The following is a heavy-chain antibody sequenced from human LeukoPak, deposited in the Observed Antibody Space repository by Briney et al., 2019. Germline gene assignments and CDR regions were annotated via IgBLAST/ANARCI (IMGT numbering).Heavy chain of an antibody. V-gene: IGHV3-66*01. CDR3: ARDRGSPLLGGY. CDR2: IYSGGST. J-gene: IGHJ4*02. Sequence: GGSLRLSCAASGFTVSSNYMSWVRQAPGKGLEWVSVIYSGGSTYYADSVKGRFTISRDNSKNTLYLQMNSLRAEDTAVYYCARDRGSPLLGGYWGQGTLVTVSS. CDR1: GFTVSSNY. D-gene: IGHD1-26*01.